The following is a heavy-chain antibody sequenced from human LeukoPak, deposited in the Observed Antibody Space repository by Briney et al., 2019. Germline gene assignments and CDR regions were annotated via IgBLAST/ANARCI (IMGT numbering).Heavy chain of an antibody. V-gene: IGHV1-24*01. Sequence: ASVNVSCKVSGYTLTELSMHWVRQPPGKGLEWMGGFDPEDGETIYAQKVQGRVTITEDTSTDTAYMELSSLRSEDTAVYYCATVSQGYWGQGTLVTVSS. CDR3: ATVSQGY. J-gene: IGHJ4*02. CDR2: FDPEDGET. D-gene: IGHD5/OR15-5a*01. CDR1: GYTLTELS.